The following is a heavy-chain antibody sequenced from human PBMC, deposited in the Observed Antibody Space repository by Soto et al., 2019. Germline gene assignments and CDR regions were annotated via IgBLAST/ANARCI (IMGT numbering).Heavy chain of an antibody. CDR1: GFTFSSYG. V-gene: IGHV3-33*01. D-gene: IGHD3-10*01. CDR3: ARDFSWPVRGVIPYYYYYYGMDV. Sequence: AGGSLRLSCAASGFTFSSYGMHWVRQAPGKGLEWVAVIWYDGSNKYYADSVKGRFTISRDNSKNTPYLQMNSLRAEDTAVYYCARDFSWPVRGVIPYYYYYYGMDVWGQGTTVTV. CDR2: IWYDGSNK. J-gene: IGHJ6*02.